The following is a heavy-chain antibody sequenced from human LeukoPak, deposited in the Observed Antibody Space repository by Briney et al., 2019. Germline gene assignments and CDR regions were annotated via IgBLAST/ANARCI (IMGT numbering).Heavy chain of an antibody. J-gene: IGHJ6*03. V-gene: IGHV1-2*02. CDR1: GYTFTGYY. D-gene: IGHD3-3*01. CDR2: INPNSGGT. Sequence: ASVKVSCKASGYTFTGYYMHRVRQAPGQGLEWMGWINPNSGGTNYAQKFQGRVTLTRDTSISTAYMELSRLRSDDTAVYYCASQTYYDFWSGHYYYYYMDVWGKGTTVTVSS. CDR3: ASQTYYDFWSGHYYYYYMDV.